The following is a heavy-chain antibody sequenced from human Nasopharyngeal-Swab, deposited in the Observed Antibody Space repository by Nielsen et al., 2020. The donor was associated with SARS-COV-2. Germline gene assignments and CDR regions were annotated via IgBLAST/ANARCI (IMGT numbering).Heavy chain of an antibody. CDR3: AREGLKNWNYFPGNNWFDP. J-gene: IGHJ5*02. CDR1: GFTFGTYT. CDR2: ISRSGSTI. D-gene: IGHD1-7*01. Sequence: GESLKISCAASGFTFGTYTMNWVRQAPGKGLEWVSYISRSGSTIYYADSVKGRFTISRDNAKNSLYLQMNSLRAEDTALYHCAREGLKNWNYFPGNNWFDPWGQGTLVTVSS. V-gene: IGHV3-48*04.